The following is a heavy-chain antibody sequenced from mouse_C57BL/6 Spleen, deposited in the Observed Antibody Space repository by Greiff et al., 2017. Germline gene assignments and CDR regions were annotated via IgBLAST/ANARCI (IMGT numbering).Heavy chain of an antibody. J-gene: IGHJ2*01. Sequence: VQLQQPGAELVKPGASVKVSCKASGYTFTSYYMHWVKQRTEQGLEWIGRIDPEDGETKYAPKFQGKATITADTSSNTAYLQLSSLTSEDTAVYYCARDYGSSPDYWGQGTTLTVSS. V-gene: IGHV14-2*01. CDR2: IDPEDGET. CDR1: GYTFTSYY. CDR3: ARDYGSSPDY. D-gene: IGHD1-1*01.